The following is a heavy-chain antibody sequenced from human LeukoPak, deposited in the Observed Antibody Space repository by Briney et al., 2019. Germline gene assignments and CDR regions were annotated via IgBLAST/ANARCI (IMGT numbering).Heavy chain of an antibody. Sequence: PSETLSLTCAVYSGSFSGYYWSWIRQPPGKGLEWIGEINHSGSTNYNPSLKSRVTISVDTSKNQFSLRLSSVTAADTAVYYCAREGSRDFWSGPVYYFDYWGQGTLVTVSS. CDR3: AREGSRDFWSGPVYYFDY. CDR1: SGSFSGYY. J-gene: IGHJ4*02. CDR2: INHSGST. V-gene: IGHV4-34*01. D-gene: IGHD3-3*01.